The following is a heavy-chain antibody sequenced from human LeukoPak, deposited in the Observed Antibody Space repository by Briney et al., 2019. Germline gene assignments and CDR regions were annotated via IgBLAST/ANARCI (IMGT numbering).Heavy chain of an antibody. CDR1: GFNFANHA. Sequence: GGSLRLSCAASGFNFANHAMSWVRQAAGKGLEWVSAISGGGDITYYADSVKGRFTVSRDNSKDTLFLQMHSLRPGDTAVYYCARSISSSSSWGQGTLVTVSS. J-gene: IGHJ5*02. D-gene: IGHD6-6*01. V-gene: IGHV3-23*01. CDR2: ISGGGDIT. CDR3: ARSISSSSS.